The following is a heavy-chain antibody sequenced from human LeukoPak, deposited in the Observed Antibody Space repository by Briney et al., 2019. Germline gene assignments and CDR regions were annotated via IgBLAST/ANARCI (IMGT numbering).Heavy chain of an antibody. D-gene: IGHD3-22*01. Sequence: ASETLSLTCAVSGYSISSGYYWGWIRQPPGKGLEWIGSIYHSGSTYYNPSLKSRVTISVDTSKNQFSLKLSSVTAADTAVYYCARQKGYYYDIKGPYFDYWGQGTLVTVSS. CDR3: ARQKGYYYDIKGPYFDY. V-gene: IGHV4-38-2*01. CDR1: GYSISSGYY. J-gene: IGHJ4*02. CDR2: IYHSGST.